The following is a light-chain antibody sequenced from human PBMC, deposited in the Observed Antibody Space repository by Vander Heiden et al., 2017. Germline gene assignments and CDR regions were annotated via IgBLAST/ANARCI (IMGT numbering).Light chain of an antibody. Sequence: EIVMKQPPASLSVSPGERATLTCRASQGVSNNLAWYQQKPGRAPRSLMYGASARATGIPAKFSGSGSGTEFTLTISSLQSEDFAVYYCQQYNDWPWTFGQGTKVEIK. CDR2: GAS. J-gene: IGKJ1*01. CDR1: QGVSNN. CDR3: QQYNDWPWT. V-gene: IGKV3-15*01.